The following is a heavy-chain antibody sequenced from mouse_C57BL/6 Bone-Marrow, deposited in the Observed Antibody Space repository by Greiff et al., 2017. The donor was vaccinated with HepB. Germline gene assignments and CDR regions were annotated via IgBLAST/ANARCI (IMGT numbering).Heavy chain of an antibody. Sequence: VKLMESGAELVRPGASVTLSCKASGYTFTDYEMHWVKQTPVHGLEWIGAIDPETGGTAYNQKFKGKAILTADKSSSTAYMELRSLTSEDSAVYYCTRRVGRLDYWGQGTTLTVSS. J-gene: IGHJ2*01. CDR3: TRRVGRLDY. V-gene: IGHV1-15*01. CDR1: GYTFTDYE. D-gene: IGHD4-1*01. CDR2: IDPETGGT.